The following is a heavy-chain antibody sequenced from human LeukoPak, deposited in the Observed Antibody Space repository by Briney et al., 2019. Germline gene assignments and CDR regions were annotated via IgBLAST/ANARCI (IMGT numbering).Heavy chain of an antibody. Sequence: ASVKVSCKASGYTFTSYGISWVRQAPGQGLEWMGWISAYNGNTNYAQKLQGRVTMTTDTSTSTAYMELRSLRSDDTAVYYCARSTRGSGSYYQAYWGQGTLVTVSS. CDR2: ISAYNGNT. D-gene: IGHD3-10*01. CDR1: GYTFTSYG. J-gene: IGHJ4*02. V-gene: IGHV1-18*01. CDR3: ARSTRGSGSYYQAY.